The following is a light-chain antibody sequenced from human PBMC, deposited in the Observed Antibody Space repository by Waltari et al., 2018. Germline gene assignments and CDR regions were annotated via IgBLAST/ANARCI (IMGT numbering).Light chain of an antibody. CDR3: ASYTRSNTYV. CDR2: DVD. CDR1: SSAVGGYNS. Sequence: QSALTQPASVSGSPGQSITISCTGTSSAVGGYNSVAWYQQYPGTGPKVMIYDVDNRPSGISYRFSGSKSGNTASLTISGLQPEDEADYYCASYTRSNTYVFGTGTTVTVL. V-gene: IGLV2-14*01. J-gene: IGLJ1*01.